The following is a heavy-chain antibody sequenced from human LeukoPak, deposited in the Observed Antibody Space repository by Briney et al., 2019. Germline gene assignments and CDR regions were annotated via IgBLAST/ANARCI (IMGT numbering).Heavy chain of an antibody. CDR3: AKVWRRGSRTG. V-gene: IGHV3-23*01. CDR2: ISGDGGTT. D-gene: IGHD1-14*01. CDR1: GFPFTNYA. J-gene: IGHJ4*02. Sequence: GSLRLSCAASGFPFTNYAMSWVRQAPGKGLECVSVISGDGGTTYYADFVKGRFTISRDNSKNTLYLQMNSLRAEDTAVYYCAKVWRRGSRTGWGQGTLVTVSS.